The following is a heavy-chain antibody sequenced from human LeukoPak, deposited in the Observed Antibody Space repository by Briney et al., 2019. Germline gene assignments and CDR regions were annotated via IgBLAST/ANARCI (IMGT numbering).Heavy chain of an antibody. D-gene: IGHD4-17*01. CDR1: GFTFSSYS. J-gene: IGHJ6*02. CDR3: ARDQDYGDTGMDV. Sequence: GGSLRLSCAASGFTFSSYSVNWVRQAPGKGLEWVSSISSSSSYIYYADSVKGRFTMSRDNAKNSLYLQMNSLRAEDTAVYYCARDQDYGDTGMDVWGQGTTVTVSS. V-gene: IGHV3-21*01. CDR2: ISSSSSYI.